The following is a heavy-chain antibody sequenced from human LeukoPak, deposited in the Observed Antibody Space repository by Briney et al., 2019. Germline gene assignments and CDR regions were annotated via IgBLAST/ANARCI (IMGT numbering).Heavy chain of an antibody. D-gene: IGHD3-9*01. Sequence: VRQXPGXXLEWMGWISTYNGNTNYAQKLQGRVTMTTDTSTSTAYMELRSLRSDDTAVYYCARAERGYDILTGYSKYYFDYWGQGTLVIVSS. CDR2: ISTYNGNT. V-gene: IGHV1-18*01. J-gene: IGHJ4*02. CDR3: ARAERGYDILTGYSKYYFDY.